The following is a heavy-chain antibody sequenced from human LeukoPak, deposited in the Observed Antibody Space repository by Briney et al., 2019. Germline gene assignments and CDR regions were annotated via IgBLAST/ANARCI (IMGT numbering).Heavy chain of an antibody. CDR1: GFTFSSYW. J-gene: IGHJ6*03. CDR2: IKHDGSEK. D-gene: IGHD3-22*01. Sequence: PGGSLRLSCAASGFTFSSYWMSWVRQAPGKGLEWVANIKHDGSEKYYVDSVEGRFTISRDNAKNSLYLQMNSLRAEDTAVYYCARDCHYYDSSGYYYEYYYYMDVWGKGTTVTVSS. V-gene: IGHV3-7*01. CDR3: ARDCHYYDSSGYYYEYYYYMDV.